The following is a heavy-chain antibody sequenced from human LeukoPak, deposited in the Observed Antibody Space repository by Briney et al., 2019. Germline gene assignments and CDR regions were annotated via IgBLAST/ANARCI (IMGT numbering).Heavy chain of an antibody. V-gene: IGHV1-18*01. CDR2: ISAYNGNT. CDR3: ARGHPSAAPDY. Sequence: ASVTVSCKASGYTFTSYGISWVRQAPGQGLEWMGWISAYNGNTNYAQKLQGRVTMTTDTSASTAYMELSSLRSEDTAVYYCARGHPSAAPDYWGQGTLVTVSS. CDR1: GYTFTSYG. D-gene: IGHD2-2*01. J-gene: IGHJ4*02.